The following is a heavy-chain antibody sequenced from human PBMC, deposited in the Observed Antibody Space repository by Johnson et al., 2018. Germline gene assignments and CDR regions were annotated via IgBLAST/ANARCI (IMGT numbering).Heavy chain of an antibody. CDR2: IYRGGRT. J-gene: IGHJ6*02. Sequence: VQLVQSGGGLVQPGGSLGLCCAASGFTFSSYAMSWVRQAPGKGLEWVSVIYRGGRTYYADSVKGRFTISRDNSKNTRYLQMNSLRAEDTAVYYCVRDRGTGDRNYYYDGMDVWCQGTTVTVSS. CDR3: VRDRGTGDRNYYYDGMDV. V-gene: IGHV3-66*01. CDR1: GFTFSSYA. D-gene: IGHD7-27*01.